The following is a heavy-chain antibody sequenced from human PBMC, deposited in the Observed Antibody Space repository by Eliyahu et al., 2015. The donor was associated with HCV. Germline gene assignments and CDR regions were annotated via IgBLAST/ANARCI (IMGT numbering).Heavy chain of an antibody. J-gene: IGHJ5*02. Sequence: QVQLQESGPGLVTPSETLSLTCAVSGYSIXXGYYWGWIRQPPGXGLEWIGSIXHSGSTXYNPSLKSRVTISVDTSKNQFSLKLSSVTAADTAVYYCARDGNPYSPVWFDPWGQGTLVTVSS. V-gene: IGHV4-38-2*02. CDR2: IXHSGST. D-gene: IGHD1-14*01. CDR1: GYSIXXGYY. CDR3: ARDGNPYSPVWFDP.